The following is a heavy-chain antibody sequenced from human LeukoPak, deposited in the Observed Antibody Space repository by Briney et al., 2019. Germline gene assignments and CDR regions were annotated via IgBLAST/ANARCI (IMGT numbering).Heavy chain of an antibody. CDR2: IYYSGST. CDR1: GGSISIYY. Sequence: SETLSLTCTVSGGSISIYYCSWIRQPPGKGLEWIGYIYYSGSTNYNPSLKSRVTISVDTSKNQFSLKLSSVTAADTAVYYCARETGGAFDYWGQGTLVTVSS. V-gene: IGHV4-59*01. CDR3: ARETGGAFDY. J-gene: IGHJ4*02. D-gene: IGHD3-16*01.